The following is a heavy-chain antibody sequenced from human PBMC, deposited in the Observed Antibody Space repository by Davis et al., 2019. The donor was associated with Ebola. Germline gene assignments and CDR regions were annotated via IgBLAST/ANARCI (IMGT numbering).Heavy chain of an antibody. D-gene: IGHD3-16*02. CDR1: GFSFETYN. CDR3: AKDILITFGGILVTCGGFDY. V-gene: IGHV3-21*04. CDR2: ITSSSSYI. Sequence: GESLKISCAASGFSFETYNMNWLRQAPGKGLEWISSITSSSSYIYYADSVKGRFTISRDNSKNTLYLQMNSLRAEDTVVYYCAKDILITFGGILVTCGGFDYWGQGTLVTVSS. J-gene: IGHJ4*02.